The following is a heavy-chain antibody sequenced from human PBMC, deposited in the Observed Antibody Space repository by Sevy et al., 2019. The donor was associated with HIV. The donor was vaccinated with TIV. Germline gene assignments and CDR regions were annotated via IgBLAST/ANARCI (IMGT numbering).Heavy chain of an antibody. D-gene: IGHD6-13*01. J-gene: IGHJ3*02. CDR3: VKGGSISATGNDAFDI. Sequence: GGSLRLSCAASGFTFINYGMNGVRQPPGKGLKWFSVFHNIGVTTSYADSVKGRFTISRDNSENTLYLQMNSLGAEDTAVYYCVKGGSISATGNDAFDIWGQGTMVTVSS. CDR1: GFTFINYG. CDR2: FHNIGVTT. V-gene: IGHV3-23*01.